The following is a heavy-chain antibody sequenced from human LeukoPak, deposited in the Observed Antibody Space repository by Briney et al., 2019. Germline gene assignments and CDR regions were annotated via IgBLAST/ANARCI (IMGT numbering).Heavy chain of an antibody. CDR2: IYYSGST. V-gene: IGHV4-39*01. CDR3: ARLIVAAAVDY. D-gene: IGHD6-13*01. J-gene: IGHJ4*02. Sequence: XPXGXGLEWIGSIYYSGSTYYNPSLKSRVIISVDTSKNQFSLKLSSVTAADTAVYYCARLIVAAAVDYWGQGTLVTVSP.